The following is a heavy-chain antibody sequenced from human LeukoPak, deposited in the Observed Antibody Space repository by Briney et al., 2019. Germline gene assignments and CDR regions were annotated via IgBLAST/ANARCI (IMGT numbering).Heavy chain of an antibody. J-gene: IGHJ6*03. D-gene: IGHD1-1*01. CDR2: VYHTGST. V-gene: IGHV4-59*01. Sequence: SETLSLTCSVSDDSITMYYWTWIRQPPGKGLEWIGYVYHTGSTNFNPSLNGRVSISRDTTKNLFSLRLRSVTAADTAVYFCARGRVSSSTWYSTYYYYFYMDVWGKGTTVTVSS. CDR1: DDSITMYY. CDR3: ARGRVSSSTWYSTYYYYFYMDV.